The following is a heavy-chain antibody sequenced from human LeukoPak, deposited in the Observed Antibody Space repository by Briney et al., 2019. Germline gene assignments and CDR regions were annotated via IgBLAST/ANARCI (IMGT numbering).Heavy chain of an antibody. CDR1: GFTFDDYV. V-gene: IGHV3-9*01. D-gene: IGHD5-18*01. J-gene: IGHJ4*02. CDR2: ISWNSNSI. Sequence: GGSLRLSCAASGFTFDDYVMHWVRQAPGKGLEWVSGISWNSNSIDYADSVKGRFTISRDNAKNSLYLQMNSLRAEDTALYYCARHRGNNYGHLDYWGQGTLVTVSA. CDR3: ARHRGNNYGHLDY.